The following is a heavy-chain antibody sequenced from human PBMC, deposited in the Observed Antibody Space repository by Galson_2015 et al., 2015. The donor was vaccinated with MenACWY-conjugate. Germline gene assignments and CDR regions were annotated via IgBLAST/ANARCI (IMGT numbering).Heavy chain of an antibody. CDR2: LSGSGGST. D-gene: IGHD6-19*01. CDR3: AKGSGWVIYTGDQDY. CDR1: GLTFSNYA. Sequence: AVRLSGAASGLTFSNYAMSWVRQAAGKGVEWVSALSGSGGSTYYADSVKGRVTSSRDNYKNTLYLQMNSLRADNTAIYYCAKGSGWVIYTGDQDYWGQGTLVPVSS. J-gene: IGHJ4*02. V-gene: IGHV3-23*01.